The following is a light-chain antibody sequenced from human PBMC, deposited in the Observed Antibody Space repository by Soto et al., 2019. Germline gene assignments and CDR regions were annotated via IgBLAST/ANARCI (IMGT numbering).Light chain of an antibody. CDR1: SNDVGGYNF. Sequence: QSALTQPRSVSGSPGQSVTISCTGTSNDVGGYNFVSWYQQHPGKVPKLFIYDVSRRPSGVPDRFSGSKSGNTAALTIAGLQAEDQAQYYCSPYAGSYTVVFGGGTKLTVL. CDR3: SPYAGSYTVV. V-gene: IGLV2-11*01. CDR2: DVS. J-gene: IGLJ2*01.